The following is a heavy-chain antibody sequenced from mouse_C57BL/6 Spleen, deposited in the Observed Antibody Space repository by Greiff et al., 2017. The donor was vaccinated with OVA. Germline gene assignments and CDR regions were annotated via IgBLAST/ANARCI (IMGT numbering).Heavy chain of an antibody. D-gene: IGHD1-2*01. CDR3: ARDITTDYFDD. V-gene: IGHV1-61*01. CDR2: IYPSDSET. Sequence: QVQLQQPGAELVRPGSSVKLSCKASGYTFTSYWMDWVKQRPGQGLEWIGNIYPSDSETHYNQKFKDKATLTVDKSSSTAYMQLSSLTSEDSAVYYCARDITTDYFDDWGTGTTVTVSS. J-gene: IGHJ1*03. CDR1: GYTFTSYW.